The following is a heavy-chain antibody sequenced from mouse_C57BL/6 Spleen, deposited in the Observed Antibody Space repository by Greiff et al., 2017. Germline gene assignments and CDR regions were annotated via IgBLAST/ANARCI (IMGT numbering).Heavy chain of an antibody. CDR3: ARGGSYAMDY. Sequence: VQLQQPGAELVMPGASVKLSCKASGYTFTSYWMHWVKQRPGQGLEWIGEIDPSDSYTNYNQKFKGKSTLTVDKSSSTAYMQRSSLTSEDSAVYYCARGGSYAMDYWGQGTSVTVSS. CDR2: IDPSDSYT. V-gene: IGHV1-69*01. CDR1: GYTFTSYW. J-gene: IGHJ4*01.